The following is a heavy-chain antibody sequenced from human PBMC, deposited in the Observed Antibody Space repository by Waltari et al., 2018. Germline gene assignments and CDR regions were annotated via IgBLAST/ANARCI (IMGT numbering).Heavy chain of an antibody. CDR2: IIPIFGTA. D-gene: IGHD3-22*01. CDR3: ASHPTDYYDSSGYPYYFDY. J-gene: IGHJ4*02. V-gene: IGHV1-69*01. Sequence: QVQLVQSGAEVKKPGSSVKVSCKASGGTFSSYAISWVRQAPGQGLEWMGGIIPIFGTANYAQKFQGRVTITADESTSTAYMELSSLRSEDTAVYYCASHPTDYYDSSGYPYYFDYWGQGTLVTVSS. CDR1: GGTFSSYA.